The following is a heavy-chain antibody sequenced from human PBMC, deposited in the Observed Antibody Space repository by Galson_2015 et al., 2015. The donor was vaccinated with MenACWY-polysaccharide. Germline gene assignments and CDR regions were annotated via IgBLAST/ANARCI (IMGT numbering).Heavy chain of an antibody. V-gene: IGHV3-23*01. CDR2: ISGSGGST. D-gene: IGHD3-10*01. CDR1: GFTFSSYA. CDR3: AKDRLRGTMVRGVPDY. Sequence: SLRLSCAASGFTFSSYAMSWVRQAPGKGLEWVSAISGSGGSTSYADSVKGRFTISRDNSKNTLYLQMNSLRAEDTAVYYCAKDRLRGTMVRGVPDYWGQGTLATVSS. J-gene: IGHJ4*02.